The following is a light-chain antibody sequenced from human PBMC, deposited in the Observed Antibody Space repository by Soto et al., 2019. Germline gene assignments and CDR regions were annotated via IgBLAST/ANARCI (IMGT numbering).Light chain of an antibody. CDR1: SSDGGGYDY. J-gene: IGLJ2*01. V-gene: IGLV2-14*01. Sequence: QSALTQPASVSGSPGQSITISCTGTSSDGGGYDYVSWYQQHPGKAPKLMIYDVTNRPSGVSNRFSGSKSGNTASLTISGLQAEDEADYYCSSYTTTDTSVVFGGGTKLTVL. CDR3: SSYTTTDTSVV. CDR2: DVT.